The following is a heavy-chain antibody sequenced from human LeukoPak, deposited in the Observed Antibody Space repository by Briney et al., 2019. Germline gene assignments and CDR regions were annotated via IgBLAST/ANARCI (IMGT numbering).Heavy chain of an antibody. CDR3: AREGGPTGGAQDY. J-gene: IGHJ4*02. Sequence: ASVKVSCKASGYTFTSYAISWVRQAPGQGLEWMEWISAYNGNTHYAQKVQDRVTMATDTSTSTAYMELRSLRSDDTAVYYCAREGGPTGGAQDYWGQGTLVTVSS. CDR2: ISAYNGNT. CDR1: GYTFTSYA. D-gene: IGHD1-1*01. V-gene: IGHV1-18*01.